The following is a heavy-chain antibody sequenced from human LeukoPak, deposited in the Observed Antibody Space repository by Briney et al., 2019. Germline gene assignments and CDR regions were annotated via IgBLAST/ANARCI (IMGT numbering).Heavy chain of an antibody. J-gene: IGHJ4*02. Sequence: GGSLRLSCAASGFTFSTYAMSWVRQAPGKGLEWVSSISGSGGSTYYADSVKGRFTISRDNSKNTLYLQMNSLRAEDTAVYYCAKDRVEETNNGWLFDYWGQGTLVTVSS. CDR3: AKDRVEETNNGWLFDY. V-gene: IGHV3-23*01. D-gene: IGHD6-19*01. CDR2: ISGSGGST. CDR1: GFTFSTYA.